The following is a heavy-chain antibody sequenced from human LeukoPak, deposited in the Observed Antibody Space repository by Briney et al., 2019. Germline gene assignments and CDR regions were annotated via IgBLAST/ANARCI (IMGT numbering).Heavy chain of an antibody. J-gene: IGHJ4*02. CDR1: GYSFTSYW. CDR3: ARQAYCSSTSCPPPNFDY. CDR2: IYPGDSDT. D-gene: IGHD2-2*01. Sequence: GESLKISCKGSGYSFTSYWIGWVRQMPGKGLEWMGIIYPGDSDTRYSPSFQGQVTISADKSISTAYLQWSSLKASDTAMYYCARQAYCSSTSCPPPNFDYWGQGTLVTVSS. V-gene: IGHV5-51*01.